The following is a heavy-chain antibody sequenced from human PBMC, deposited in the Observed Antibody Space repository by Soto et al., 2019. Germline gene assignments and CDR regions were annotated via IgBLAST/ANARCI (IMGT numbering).Heavy chain of an antibody. CDR2: IYPGDSDT. Sequence: RGESLKISCKGSGYSFTNYWIGWLRQMPGKGLEWLGIIYPGDSDTKYSPSFQGQVTISVDKSISTAYLQWSSLKASETAIYYCARLASSSSDDAFDVWGLGTMLTVSS. CDR3: ARLASSSSDDAFDV. D-gene: IGHD6-6*01. CDR1: GYSFTNYW. J-gene: IGHJ3*01. V-gene: IGHV5-51*01.